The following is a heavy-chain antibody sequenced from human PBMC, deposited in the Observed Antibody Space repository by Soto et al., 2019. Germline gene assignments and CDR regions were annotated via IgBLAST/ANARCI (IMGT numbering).Heavy chain of an antibody. CDR3: ASKRARADAFDI. CDR1: GYTFTSYY. J-gene: IGHJ3*02. CDR2: INPSGGST. V-gene: IGHV1-46*01. Sequence: QVQLVQSGAEVKKPGASVKVSCKASGYTFTSYYMHWVRQAPGQGLEWMGIINPSGGSTSYAQKFQGRVTLTRDTSTSTVYMELSSLRSEDTAGYYGASKRARADAFDIWGQGTMVTVSS. D-gene: IGHD3-10*01.